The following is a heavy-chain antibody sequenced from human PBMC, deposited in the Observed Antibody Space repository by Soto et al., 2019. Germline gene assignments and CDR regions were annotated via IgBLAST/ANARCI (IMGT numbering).Heavy chain of an antibody. V-gene: IGHV1-8*01. J-gene: IGHJ6*03. CDR1: GYTFTSYD. D-gene: IGHD2-2*01. CDR2: MNPNSGNT. CDR3: ERVWVVPAAISFYYYYYYMDV. Sequence: QVQLVQSGAEVKQPGASVQVSCKASGYTFTSYDINWVRQATGQGLEWLVRMNPNSGNTGYAQKFQGSVTMHRTTSISTAYMELSSLRSEDTAVYSCERVWVVPAAISFYYYYYYMDVWVNGTTVTDSS.